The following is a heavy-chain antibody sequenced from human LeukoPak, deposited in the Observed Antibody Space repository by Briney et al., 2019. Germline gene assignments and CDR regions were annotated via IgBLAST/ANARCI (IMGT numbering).Heavy chain of an antibody. CDR2: INPNSGGT. J-gene: IGHJ4*02. Sequence: GASVKVSCKASGYTFTGYYMHWVRQAPGQGLEWMGWINPNSGGTNYAQKFQGRVTMTRDTSISTAYMELSRLRSDDTAVYYCARGSRRIVVVITLSFDYRGQGTLVTVSS. V-gene: IGHV1-2*02. CDR3: ARGSRRIVVVITLSFDY. CDR1: GYTFTGYY. D-gene: IGHD3-22*01.